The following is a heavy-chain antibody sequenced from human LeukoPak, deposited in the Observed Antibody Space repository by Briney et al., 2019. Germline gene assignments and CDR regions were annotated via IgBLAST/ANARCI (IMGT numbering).Heavy chain of an antibody. V-gene: IGHV1-2*02. D-gene: IGHD6-19*01. CDR2: INPNSGGT. CDR3: ARDPRGYSSGWYSGAFDI. J-gene: IGHJ3*02. Sequence: ASVKVSCKASGYTFTGYYMHWVRQAPGQGLEWMGWINPNSGGTNYAQKFQGRVTMTRDTSISTAYMELSRLRSDDTAVYYCARDPRGYSSGWYSGAFDIRGQGTMVTVSS. CDR1: GYTFTGYY.